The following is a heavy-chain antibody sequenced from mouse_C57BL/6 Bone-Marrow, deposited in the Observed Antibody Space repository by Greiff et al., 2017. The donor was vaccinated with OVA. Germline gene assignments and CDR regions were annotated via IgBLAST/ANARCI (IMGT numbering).Heavy chain of an antibody. V-gene: IGHV1-62-2*01. CDR3: ARHEEGYYSGSSPLAMDY. CDR1: GYTFTEYT. Sequence: QVQLQQSGAELVKPGASVKLSCKASGYTFTEYTIHWVKQRSGQGLEWIGWFYPGSGSIKYNEKFKDKATLTADKSSSTVYMELSRLTSEDSAVYFSARHEEGYYSGSSPLAMDYWGQGTSVTVSS. J-gene: IGHJ4*01. CDR2: FYPGSGSI. D-gene: IGHD1-1*01.